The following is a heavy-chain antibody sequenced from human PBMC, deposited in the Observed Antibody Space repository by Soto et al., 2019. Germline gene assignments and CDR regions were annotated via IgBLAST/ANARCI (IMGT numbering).Heavy chain of an antibody. CDR2: ISSSSDYT. J-gene: IGHJ4*02. V-gene: IGHV3-11*06. CDR3: ARGGVRGTTSRGQVYN. CDR1: GFTFSDYY. Sequence: QVQVVESGGGLVKPGGSLRLSCAASGFTFSDYYMNWIRQAPGKGLEWVSYISSSSDYTKYADSVKGRFTIYRDNAKSSLYLQMNSLRAEDKAVYYCARGGVRGTTSRGQVYNWGQGTLVTVSS. D-gene: IGHD1-7*01.